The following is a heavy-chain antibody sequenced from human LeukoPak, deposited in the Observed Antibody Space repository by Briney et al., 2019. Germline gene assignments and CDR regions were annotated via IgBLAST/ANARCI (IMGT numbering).Heavy chain of an antibody. CDR3: AKDLIL. V-gene: IGHV3-48*03. J-gene: IGHJ3*01. CDR2: ITSSDSTT. CDR1: GFTFSSYE. Sequence: GGSLRLSCVASGFTFSSYEMNWVRQAPGKGLEWLSYITSSDSTTHYADSVKGRFTISRDDAQNSLYLQMNSLRAEDTAVYFCAKDLILWGQGTVVTVSS. D-gene: IGHD2-8*01.